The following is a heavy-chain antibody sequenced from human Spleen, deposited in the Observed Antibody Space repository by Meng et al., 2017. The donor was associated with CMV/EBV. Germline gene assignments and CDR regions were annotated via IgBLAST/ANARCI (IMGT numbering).Heavy chain of an antibody. D-gene: IGHD3-22*01. V-gene: IGHV3-11*04. CDR2: LNSGGGTI. CDR3: ARDLVIIVATEGAFDI. CDR1: GIMFSDYY. J-gene: IGHJ3*02. Sequence: GESLKISCEASGIMFSDYYMSWIRQAPGKGLEWISYLNSGGGTIYDADSVKGRFTISRDNAKNLLDLQMLSLRAEDTSVYYCARDLVIIVATEGAFDIWGQGTTVTVSS.